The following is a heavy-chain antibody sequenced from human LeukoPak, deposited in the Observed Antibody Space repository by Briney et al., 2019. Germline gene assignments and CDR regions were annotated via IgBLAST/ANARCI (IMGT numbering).Heavy chain of an antibody. CDR2: IYSGGKT. Sequence: GGSLRLSCAASGFTFSDYYLSWVRQAPGKGLEWVSVIYSGGKTYYSDSVKGRFTISRDDSKNTLHLQMNSLRAEDTAVYYCARINYYDGSGFYRDYWGQGTLVTVSS. D-gene: IGHD3-22*01. J-gene: IGHJ4*02. CDR1: GFTFSDYY. V-gene: IGHV3-53*01. CDR3: ARINYYDGSGFYRDY.